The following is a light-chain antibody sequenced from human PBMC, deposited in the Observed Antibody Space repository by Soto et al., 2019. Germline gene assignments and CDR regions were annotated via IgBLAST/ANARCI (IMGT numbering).Light chain of an antibody. CDR1: QGINKF. CDR2: GAS. V-gene: IGKV1-9*01. CDR3: QQLTNFRFP. Sequence: IQLTQSPSSLSASVGDRVTITCRASQGINKFLAWYQQRPGKAPQLLVYGASTLQSGVPSRFSGSGSGTDFPLTISSLQPEDFATYSCQQLTNFRFPFGKGTKLDIK. J-gene: IGKJ2*01.